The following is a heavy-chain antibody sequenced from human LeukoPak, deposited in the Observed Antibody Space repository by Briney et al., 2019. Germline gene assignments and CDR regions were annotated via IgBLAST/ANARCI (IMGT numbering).Heavy chain of an antibody. CDR3: AEGYSYAYDY. Sequence: PGGSLRLSCAASGFTVSSNYMSWVRQAPGKGLEWVSLIYSGGSTCYADSVKGRFTISRDNSKNTLYLQMNSLRAEDTAVYYCAEGYSYAYDYWGQGTLVTVSS. V-gene: IGHV3-53*01. CDR1: GFTVSSNY. D-gene: IGHD5-18*01. CDR2: IYSGGST. J-gene: IGHJ4*02.